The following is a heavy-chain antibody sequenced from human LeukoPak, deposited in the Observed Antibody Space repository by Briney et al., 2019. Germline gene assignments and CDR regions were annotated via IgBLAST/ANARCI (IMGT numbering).Heavy chain of an antibody. Sequence: PSETLSLTCAVYGRSFSGYYWSWIRQPPGKGLEWIGEINHSGSTNYNPSLKSRVTISVDTSKNQFSLKLSSVTAADTAVYYCARGGGRYCSSTSCYVGYWGQGTLVTVSS. CDR2: INHSGST. V-gene: IGHV4-34*01. CDR3: ARGGGRYCSSTSCYVGY. CDR1: GRSFSGYY. J-gene: IGHJ4*02. D-gene: IGHD2-2*01.